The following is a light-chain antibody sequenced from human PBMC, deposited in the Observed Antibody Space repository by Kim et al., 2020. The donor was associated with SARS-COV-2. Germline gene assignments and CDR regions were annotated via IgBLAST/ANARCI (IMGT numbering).Light chain of an antibody. V-gene: IGKV1-39*01. CDR1: QSISNY. CDR3: QQSYSIPYT. J-gene: IGKJ2*01. CDR2: AAS. Sequence: DIQMTQFPSSLSASVGDRVTITCRASQSISNYLNWYQQQSGKAPKLLLYAASSLQSGVPPRFIGSGSGTEFTLTITSLQPEDFATYYCQQSYSIPYTFGQGTKLE.